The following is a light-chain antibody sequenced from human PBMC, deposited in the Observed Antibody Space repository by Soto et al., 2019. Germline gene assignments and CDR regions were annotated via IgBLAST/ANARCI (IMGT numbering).Light chain of an antibody. CDR2: DNS. Sequence: QSALTQPPSASGSPGQSVTISCTGTSSNVGGYNYVSWYQQHPGKAPKLMIYDNSKPPSGVPDRFAGYKSGNTASLTVSRLQAEDDADYYCSSYAGSNNLVFGTGTKLTVL. V-gene: IGLV2-8*01. CDR1: SSNVGGYNY. CDR3: SSYAGSNNLV. J-gene: IGLJ1*01.